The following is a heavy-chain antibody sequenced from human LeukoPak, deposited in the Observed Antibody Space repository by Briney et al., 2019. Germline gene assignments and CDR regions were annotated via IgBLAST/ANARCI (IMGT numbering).Heavy chain of an antibody. CDR3: ARDSRREDYDILTGYYNKGLAHVY. D-gene: IGHD3-9*01. J-gene: IGHJ4*02. V-gene: IGHV1-18*01. CDR1: GYTFTSYG. CDR2: ISAYNGNT. Sequence: ASVKVSCKASGYTFTSYGISWVRQAPGQGLEWMGWISAYNGNTNYAQKLQGRVTMTTDTSTSTAYMELRSLRSDDTAVYYCARDSRREDYDILTGYYNKGLAHVYWGQGTLVTVSS.